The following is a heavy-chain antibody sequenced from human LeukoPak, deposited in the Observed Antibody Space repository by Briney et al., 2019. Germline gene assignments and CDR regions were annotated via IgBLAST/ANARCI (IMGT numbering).Heavy chain of an antibody. J-gene: IGHJ4*02. D-gene: IGHD2-15*01. CDR3: ARGVANSFDY. CDR2: IYHSGST. V-gene: IGHV4-30-2*01. Sequence: PSETLSLTCAVSGGSISSGGYSWNWIRQPPGKGLEWIGYIYHSGSTYYNPSLKSRVTISVDRSKNQFSLKLSSVTAADTAVYYCARGVANSFDYWGQGTLVTVSS. CDR1: GGSISSGGYS.